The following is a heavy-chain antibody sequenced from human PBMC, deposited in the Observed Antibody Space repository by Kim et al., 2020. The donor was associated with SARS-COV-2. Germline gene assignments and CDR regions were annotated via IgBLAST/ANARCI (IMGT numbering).Heavy chain of an antibody. CDR1: GFTVSSNY. CDR3: ARVQQFEVFGAFDI. V-gene: IGHV3-53*04. Sequence: GGSLRLSCAASGFTVSSNYMSWVRQAPGKGLEWVSVIYSGGSTYYADSVKGRFTISRHNSKNTLYLQMNSLRAEDTAVYYCARVQQFEVFGAFDIWGQGTMVTVSS. J-gene: IGHJ3*02. D-gene: IGHD3-10*02. CDR2: IYSGGST.